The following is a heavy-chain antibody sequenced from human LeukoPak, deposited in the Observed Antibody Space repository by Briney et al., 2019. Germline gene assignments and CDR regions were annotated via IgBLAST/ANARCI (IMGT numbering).Heavy chain of an antibody. J-gene: IGHJ4*02. CDR3: ARDSGRGYSYGTVDY. D-gene: IGHD5-18*01. CDR2: ISYDGSNK. CDR1: GFTFSSYA. V-gene: IGHV3-30-3*01. Sequence: PGGSLRLSCAASGFTFSSYAMHWVRQAPGKGLEWVAVISYDGSNKYYADSVKGRFTISRDNSKNTLYLQMNSLRAEDTAVYYCARDSGRGYSYGTVDYWGRGTLVTVSS.